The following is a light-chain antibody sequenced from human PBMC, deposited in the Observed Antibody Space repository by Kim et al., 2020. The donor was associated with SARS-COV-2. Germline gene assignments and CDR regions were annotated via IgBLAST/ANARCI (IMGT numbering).Light chain of an antibody. CDR1: QGISNF. V-gene: IGKV1-27*01. Sequence: ASVGERVTITCRSSQGISNFLAWYQQKPGKVPQLLIYDASVLQSGVPSRFSGSGSGTDFTLTISGLQPEDIATYYCQRYNSAPWTFGQGTKVDIK. CDR2: DAS. J-gene: IGKJ1*01. CDR3: QRYNSAPWT.